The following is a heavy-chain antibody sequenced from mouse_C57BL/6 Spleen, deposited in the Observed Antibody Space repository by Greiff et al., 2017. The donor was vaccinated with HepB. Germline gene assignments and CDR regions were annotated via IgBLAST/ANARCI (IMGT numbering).Heavy chain of an antibody. CDR3: SRVLEVGPFDY. J-gene: IGHJ2*01. CDR1: GFTFSSYA. CDR2: ISDGGSYT. V-gene: IGHV5-4*03. Sequence: EVKLVESGGGLVKPGGSLKLSCAASGFTFSSYAMSWVRQTPEKRLEWVATISDGGSYTYYPDNVKGRYTISRDNAKNNPYLQMSHLKSEDTAMYYCSRVLEVGPFDYWGQGTTLTVSS.